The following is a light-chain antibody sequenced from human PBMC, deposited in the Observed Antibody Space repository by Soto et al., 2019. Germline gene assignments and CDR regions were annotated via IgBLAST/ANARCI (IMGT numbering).Light chain of an antibody. CDR1: QSVDNKY. J-gene: IGKJ1*01. CDR3: QHSGDFRWT. CDR2: GAS. Sequence: EIVLTQSPGSLSLSPGERATLSCRASQSVDNKYLAWYQQKPGQAPRLLIYGASTRATGIPNRFSGRGFGTDFTLTISRLEPEDFAVYYCQHSGDFRWTFGLGTKVEVK. V-gene: IGKV3-20*01.